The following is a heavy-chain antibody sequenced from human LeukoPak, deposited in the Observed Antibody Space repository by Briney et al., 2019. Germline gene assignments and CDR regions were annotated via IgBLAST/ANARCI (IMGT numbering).Heavy chain of an antibody. V-gene: IGHV1-18*01. CDR2: ISAYNGNT. CDR3: ARVPNGITMIVVVPKTYFDY. J-gene: IGHJ4*02. Sequence: ASVKVSCKASGYTFTSYGISWVRQAPGQGLEWMGWISAYNGNTNYAQKLQGRVTMTTDTSTSTAYMELRSLRSDDTAVYYCARVPNGITMIVVVPKTYFDYWGQGTLVTVSS. CDR1: GYTFTSYG. D-gene: IGHD3-22*01.